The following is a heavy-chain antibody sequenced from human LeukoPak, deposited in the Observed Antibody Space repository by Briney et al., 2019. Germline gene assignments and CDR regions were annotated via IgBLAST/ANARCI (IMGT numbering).Heavy chain of an antibody. V-gene: IGHV3-30*03. CDR3: ARSSSGWYVYYYYYYMDV. CDR2: ISCDGSNK. CDR1: GFTFSSYC. D-gene: IGHD6-13*01. Sequence: GGSLRLSCAASGFTFSSYCMHWVRQAPGKGLVWVAVISCDGSNKYYADSVKGRFTISRDNAKNSLYLQMNSLRAEDTAVYYCARSSSGWYVYYYYYYMDVWGKGTTVTISS. J-gene: IGHJ6*03.